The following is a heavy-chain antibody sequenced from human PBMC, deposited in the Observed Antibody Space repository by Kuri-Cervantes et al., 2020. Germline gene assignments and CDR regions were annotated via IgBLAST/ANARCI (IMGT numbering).Heavy chain of an antibody. CDR3: AKTSPGPYDFWSGYSRGGYYYYGMDV. D-gene: IGHD3-3*01. V-gene: IGHV3-30*18. CDR2: ISYDGSNK. CDR1: GFTFSTYG. J-gene: IGHJ6*02. Sequence: GGSLRLSCEASGFTFSTYGMHWVRQAPGKGLEWVAVISYDGSNKFYADSVKGRFTISRDNSKNTLYLQMNSLRAEGTAVYYCAKTSPGPYDFWSGYSRGGYYYYGMDVWGQGTTVTVSS.